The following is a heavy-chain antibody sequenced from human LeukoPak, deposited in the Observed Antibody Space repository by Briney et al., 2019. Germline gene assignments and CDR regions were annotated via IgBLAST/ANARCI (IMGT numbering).Heavy chain of an antibody. J-gene: IGHJ4*02. V-gene: IGHV3-21*01. D-gene: IGHD1-1*01. CDR3: ARSAAGTYY. Sequence: GGSLRLSCVASGFTFSSYSMNWVRQAPGKGLEWVSSISSSSSYKYYTDSVKGRFTISRDNAKDSLYLQMNSLRAEDTAVYYCARSAAGTYYWGQGTLVTVSS. CDR1: GFTFSSYS. CDR2: ISSSSSYK.